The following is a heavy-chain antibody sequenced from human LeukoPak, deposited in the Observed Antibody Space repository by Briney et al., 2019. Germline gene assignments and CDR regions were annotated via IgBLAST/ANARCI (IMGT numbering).Heavy chain of an antibody. D-gene: IGHD2-21*02. CDR1: GYTFTSYY. V-gene: IGHV1-46*01. Sequence: ASVKVSCKASGYTFTSYYMHWVRQAPGQGLEWMGIINPSGGSTSYAQKFQGRVTMTRDTSTSTVYMELSSLRSEDTAVYYCASRDAQGDRYYYYGMDVWGQGTTVTVSS. CDR2: INPSGGST. CDR3: ASRDAQGDRYYYYGMDV. J-gene: IGHJ6*02.